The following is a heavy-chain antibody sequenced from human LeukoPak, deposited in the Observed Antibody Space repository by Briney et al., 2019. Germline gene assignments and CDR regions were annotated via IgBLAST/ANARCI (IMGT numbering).Heavy chain of an antibody. D-gene: IGHD3-22*01. J-gene: IGHJ4*02. CDR2: ISYDGSNK. Sequence: GGSLRLSCAASGFTFSSYAMHWVRQAPGKGLEWVAVISYDGSNKYYADSVKGRFTISRDNSKNTLYLQMNSLRAEDTAVYYCARDGRTYDSSGYSFDYWGQGTLVTVSS. CDR1: GFTFSSYA. V-gene: IGHV3-30*04. CDR3: ARDGRTYDSSGYSFDY.